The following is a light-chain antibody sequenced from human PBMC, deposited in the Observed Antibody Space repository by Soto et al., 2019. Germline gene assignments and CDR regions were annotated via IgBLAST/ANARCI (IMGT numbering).Light chain of an antibody. CDR1: SSDVGGYNY. J-gene: IGLJ2*01. Sequence: QSALTQPASVSGSPGQSITISCTGTSSDVGGYNYVSWYQQHPGKAPKLMIYEVSNRPSGVSNRFSGSKSGNTASLTISGRQAEDEADYYCSSYTSSSTLWVVFGGGTKLTVL. CDR2: EVS. V-gene: IGLV2-14*01. CDR3: SSYTSSSTLWVV.